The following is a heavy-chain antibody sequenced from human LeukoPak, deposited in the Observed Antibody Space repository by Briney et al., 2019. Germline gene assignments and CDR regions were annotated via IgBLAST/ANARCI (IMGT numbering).Heavy chain of an antibody. CDR2: INHSGST. V-gene: IGHV4-39*01. D-gene: IGHD5-18*01. Sequence: TSETLSLTCTVSGGSISSSSYYWSWIRQPPGKGLEWIGEINHSGSTYYNPSLKSRVTISVDTSKNQFSLKLSSVTAADTAVYYCARQTGYSYGYFDFDYWGQGTLVTVSS. CDR1: GGSISSSSYY. J-gene: IGHJ4*02. CDR3: ARQTGYSYGYFDFDY.